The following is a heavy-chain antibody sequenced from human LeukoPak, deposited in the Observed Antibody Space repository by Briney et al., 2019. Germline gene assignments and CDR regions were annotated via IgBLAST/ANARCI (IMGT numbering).Heavy chain of an antibody. CDR3: AKDHGNMYYYDSSGQFDY. CDR1: GFTFSSYA. V-gene: IGHV3-23*01. CDR2: ISGSGGST. J-gene: IGHJ4*02. Sequence: GGSLRLSCAASGFTFSSYAMSWVRQAPGKGLEWVSGISGSGGSTYYADSVKGRCTISRDNSKSTLYLQMNSLRAEDTAVYYCAKDHGNMYYYDSSGQFDYWGQGTLVTVSS. D-gene: IGHD3-22*01.